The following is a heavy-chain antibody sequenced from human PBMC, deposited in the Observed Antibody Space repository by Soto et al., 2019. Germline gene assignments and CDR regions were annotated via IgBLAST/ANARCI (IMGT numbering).Heavy chain of an antibody. CDR3: ARDQGYSCSWGHYYVMDV. J-gene: IGHJ6*02. D-gene: IGHD6-13*01. Sequence: SETLSVTCTVSGGSISSYYWSWIRQPPGKGLEWIGYIYYSGSTNYNPSLKSRVTISVDTSKNQFSLKLSSVTAADTAVYYCARDQGYSCSWGHYYVMDVWGQGTTVTVSS. CDR2: IYYSGST. V-gene: IGHV4-59*01. CDR1: GGSISSYY.